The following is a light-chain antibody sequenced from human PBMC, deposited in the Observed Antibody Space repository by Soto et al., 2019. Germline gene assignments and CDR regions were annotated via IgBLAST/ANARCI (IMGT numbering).Light chain of an antibody. CDR1: SGHSSYV. V-gene: IGLV4-60*03. J-gene: IGLJ2*01. CDR3: ETCDSNTRI. Sequence: QSVVTKSSSASASLGSSVKLTCTLSSGHSSYVIAWHQQRPGKAPRYLMKVEGSGTYNEGSGVPDRFSGSSSGADRYLTISNLHSEDEADYYCETCDSNTRIFGGGTKLTV. CDR2: VEGSGTY.